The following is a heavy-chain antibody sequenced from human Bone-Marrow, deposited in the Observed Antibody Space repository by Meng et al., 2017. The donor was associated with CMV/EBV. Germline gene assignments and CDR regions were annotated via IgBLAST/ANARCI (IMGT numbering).Heavy chain of an antibody. D-gene: IGHD2-21*01. CDR2: INPNSGGT. V-gene: IGHV1-2*02. Sequence: KVSCKASGYTFTGYYMLWVRQAPGQGLEWMGWINPNSGGTNYAQKFQGRVTMTRDTSISTAYMELSRLRSDDTAVYYCARDQVNFDYWGQGTLVTVSS. J-gene: IGHJ4*02. CDR3: ARDQVNFDY. CDR1: GYTFTGYY.